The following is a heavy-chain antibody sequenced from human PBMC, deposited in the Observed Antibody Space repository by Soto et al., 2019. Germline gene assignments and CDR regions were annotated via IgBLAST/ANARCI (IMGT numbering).Heavy chain of an antibody. V-gene: IGHV5-10-1*01. CDR2: IYPSDSYT. CDR3: ARRITYSSSWYGGAFDI. J-gene: IGHJ3*02. Sequence: GESLKISCKGSGYSFTSYWISWVRQMPGKGLEWMGRIYPSDSYTNYSPSFQGHVTISADKSISTAYLQWSSLKASDTAMYYCARRITYSSSWYGGAFDIWGQGTMVTVSS. D-gene: IGHD6-13*01. CDR1: GYSFTSYW.